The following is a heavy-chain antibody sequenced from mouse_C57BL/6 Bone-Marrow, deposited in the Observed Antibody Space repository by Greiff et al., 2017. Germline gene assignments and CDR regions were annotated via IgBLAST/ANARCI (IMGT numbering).Heavy chain of an antibody. D-gene: IGHD1-1*01. V-gene: IGHV14-3*01. CDR1: GFTIKNTY. CDR2: IDPANGNT. Sequence: VQLQQSVAELVRPGASVKLSCTASGFTIKNTYMHWVKQRPEQGLEWIGRIDPANGNTKYAPKFQGKATITADTSSNTAYLQLSGLTAEDTAIYFCARGDYYGSRPFAYWGQGTLVTVSA. CDR3: ARGDYYGSRPFAY. J-gene: IGHJ3*01.